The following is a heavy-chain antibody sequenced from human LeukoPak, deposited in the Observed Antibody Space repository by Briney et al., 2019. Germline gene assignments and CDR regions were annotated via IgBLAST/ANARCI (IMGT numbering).Heavy chain of an antibody. J-gene: IGHJ4*02. CDR1: GFTVSSNY. Sequence: PGGSLRLSCAASGFTVSSNYMSWVRQAPGKGLEWVSVIYSGGSTYYADSVKGRFTISRDNSKNTLYLQMNSLSAEDTAVYYCARDSTPLVHFDYWGQGTLVTVSS. V-gene: IGHV3-66*01. D-gene: IGHD6-13*01. CDR2: IYSGGST. CDR3: ARDSTPLVHFDY.